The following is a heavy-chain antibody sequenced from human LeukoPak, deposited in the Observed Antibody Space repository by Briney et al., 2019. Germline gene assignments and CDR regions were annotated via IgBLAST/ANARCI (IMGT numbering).Heavy chain of an antibody. V-gene: IGHV3-48*03. D-gene: IGHD2-21*01. Sequence: PGGSLRLSCAASGFTFSSYEMNWVRQAPGKGLEWVSYISSSGSTIYYADSVKGRFTISRDNAKNSLYLQMNSLRDEDTAVYYCARIPAGQSLYYYYYYMDVWGKGTTVTISS. CDR1: GFTFSSYE. CDR3: ARIPAGQSLYYYYYYMDV. J-gene: IGHJ6*03. CDR2: ISSSGSTI.